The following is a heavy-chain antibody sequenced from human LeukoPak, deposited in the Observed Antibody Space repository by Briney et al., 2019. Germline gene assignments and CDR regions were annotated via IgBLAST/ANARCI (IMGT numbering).Heavy chain of an antibody. CDR2: ISGSGDAT. D-gene: IGHD3-10*01. CDR3: AKSDCASDGCKLLNY. J-gene: IGHJ4*02. V-gene: IGHV3-23*01. Sequence: PGGSLRLSCAVSGFMFSQHTMSWVRQAPGKRLEWVSSISGSGDATRYADSVMGRFTISRDNAKNTLSLQMNGLRAEDTAVYYCAKSDCASDGCKLLNYWGQGTLVTASS. CDR1: GFMFSQHT.